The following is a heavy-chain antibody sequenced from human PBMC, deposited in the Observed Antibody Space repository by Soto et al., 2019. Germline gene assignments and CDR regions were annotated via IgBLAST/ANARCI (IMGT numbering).Heavy chain of an antibody. CDR1: GFTFDTYW. V-gene: IGHV3-74*01. CDR3: ARLSGDHSAFFSYGMDA. CDR2: INSDGTIS. Sequence: GGSLRLSCAASGFTFDTYWMNWVRQAPGKGPEWLSGINSDGTISSYADSVKGRFTISRDNARNTLSLQMNSLRAVDTAVYYCARLSGDHSAFFSYGMDAWGQGTTVTVSS. D-gene: IGHD2-21*01. J-gene: IGHJ6*02.